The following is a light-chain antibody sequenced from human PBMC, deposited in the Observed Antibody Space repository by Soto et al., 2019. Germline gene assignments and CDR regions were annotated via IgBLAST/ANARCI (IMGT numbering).Light chain of an antibody. V-gene: IGKV3-15*01. J-gene: IGKJ2*01. CDR3: QQYNNWPPYT. CDR1: QNIGSN. Sequence: EVVMTQSPATLSASPGERVILSCRASQNIGSNLAWYQQRPGQAPRLLIYGASTRATGIPARFSGSGSGTEFTLTISSLQSEDFAVYYCQQYNNWPPYTFGQGTKVDIK. CDR2: GAS.